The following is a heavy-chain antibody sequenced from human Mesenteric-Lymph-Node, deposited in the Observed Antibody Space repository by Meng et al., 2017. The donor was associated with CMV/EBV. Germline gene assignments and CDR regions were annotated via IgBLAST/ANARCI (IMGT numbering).Heavy chain of an antibody. J-gene: IGHJ4*02. CDR1: GYTFTSYG. CDR2: ISAYNGNT. Sequence: ASVKVSCKASGYTFTSYGISWVRQAPGQGLEWMGWISAYNGNTNYAQKFQGRVTMTRDTSTNTVYMELSSLRSEDTAVYYCARDFDYYDSGNQWGQGTLVTVSS. V-gene: IGHV1-18*01. CDR3: ARDFDYYDSGNQ. D-gene: IGHD3-10*01.